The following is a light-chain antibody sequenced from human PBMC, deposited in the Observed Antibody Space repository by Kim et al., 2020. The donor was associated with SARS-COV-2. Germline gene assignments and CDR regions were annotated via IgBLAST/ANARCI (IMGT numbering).Light chain of an antibody. CDR2: EAS. Sequence: GPLSLSPGDSATPSCRASQGVSNYLAWYQQKPGQAPRLLIYEASKRAAGIPARFSGSGSGTDFTLTISRLEPGDSAVYFCQQRGSFGQGTRLEIK. J-gene: IGKJ5*01. V-gene: IGKV3-11*01. CDR1: QGVSNY. CDR3: QQRGS.